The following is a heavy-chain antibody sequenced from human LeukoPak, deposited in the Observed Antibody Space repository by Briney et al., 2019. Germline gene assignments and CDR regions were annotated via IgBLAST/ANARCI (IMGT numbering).Heavy chain of an antibody. D-gene: IGHD4-17*01. CDR1: GGSISSYY. J-gene: IGHJ4*02. CDR2: IYTSGST. V-gene: IGHV4-4*07. Sequence: SETLSLTCTVSGGSISSYYGSWIRQPAGKGLEWIGRIYTSGSTSYNPSLKSRVTMSVDTSKNLFSLKLSSVTAADTAVYYCASARVTTHFDYWGQGTLVTVSS. CDR3: ASARVTTHFDY.